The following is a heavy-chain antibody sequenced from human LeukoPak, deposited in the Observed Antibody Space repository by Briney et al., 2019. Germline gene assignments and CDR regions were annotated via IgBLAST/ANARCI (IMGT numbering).Heavy chain of an antibody. D-gene: IGHD2-15*01. CDR1: GGSISSYY. CDR3: ARHGHCSGGSCYSYNWFDP. J-gene: IGHJ5*02. Sequence: PSETLSLTCTVSGGSISSYYWSWIRQPPGKGLEWIGYIYYSGSTNYNPSLKSRVTISVDTSKNQFSLKLSSVTAADTAVYYCARHGHCSGGSCYSYNWFDPWGQGTLVTVSS. CDR2: IYYSGST. V-gene: IGHV4-59*08.